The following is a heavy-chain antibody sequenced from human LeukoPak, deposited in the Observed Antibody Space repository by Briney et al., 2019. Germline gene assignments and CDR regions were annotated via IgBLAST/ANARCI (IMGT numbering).Heavy chain of an antibody. CDR1: GGSISSYY. Sequence: SETLSLTCTVSGGSISSYYWNWIRQPPGKGLEWIGYIYYSGSTNYNPSLKSRVTISVDTSKNQFSLKLSSVTAADTAVYYCARLLHHYDILTGYHYYFDYWGQGTLVTVSS. CDR2: IYYSGST. CDR3: ARLLHHYDILTGYHYYFDY. V-gene: IGHV4-59*01. J-gene: IGHJ4*02. D-gene: IGHD3-9*01.